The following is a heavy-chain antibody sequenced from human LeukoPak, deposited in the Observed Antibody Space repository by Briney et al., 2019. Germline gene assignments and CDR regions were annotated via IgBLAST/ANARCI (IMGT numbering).Heavy chain of an antibody. CDR3: ARDCSSTSCLDY. J-gene: IGHJ4*02. CDR1: GYTFTGYY. Sequence: ASVKVSCKASGYTFTGYYMHWVRQAPGRGLEWMGWISAYNGNTNYAQKLQGRVTMTTDTSTSTAYMELRSLRSDDTAVYYCARDCSSTSCLDYWGQGTLVTVSS. CDR2: ISAYNGNT. V-gene: IGHV1-18*04. D-gene: IGHD2-2*01.